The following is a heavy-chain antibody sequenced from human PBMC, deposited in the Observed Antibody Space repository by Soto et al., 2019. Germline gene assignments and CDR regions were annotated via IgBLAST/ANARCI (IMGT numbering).Heavy chain of an antibody. CDR3: ARLGYSYGYNY. V-gene: IGHV4-34*01. J-gene: IGHJ4*02. Sequence: SETLSLTFAVYGGSFSGYYWSWIRQPPGKGLEWIGEINHSGSTNYNPSLKSRVTISVDTSKNQFSLKLSSVTAADTAVYYCARLGYSYGYNYWGQGTLVTFSS. CDR2: INHSGST. D-gene: IGHD5-18*01. CDR1: GGSFSGYY.